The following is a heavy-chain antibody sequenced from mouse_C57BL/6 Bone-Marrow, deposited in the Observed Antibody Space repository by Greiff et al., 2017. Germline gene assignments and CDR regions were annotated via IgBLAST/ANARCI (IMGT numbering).Heavy chain of an antibody. Sequence: QVHVKQPGAELVKPGASVKLSCKASGYTFTSYWMHWVKQRPGQGLEWIGMIHPNSGSTNYNEKFKSKATLTVDKSSSTAYMQRSSLTSEDSAVYYCARWGLRRSFAYWGQGTLVTVSA. D-gene: IGHD2-4*01. J-gene: IGHJ3*01. V-gene: IGHV1-64*01. CDR3: ARWGLRRSFAY. CDR1: GYTFTSYW. CDR2: IHPNSGST.